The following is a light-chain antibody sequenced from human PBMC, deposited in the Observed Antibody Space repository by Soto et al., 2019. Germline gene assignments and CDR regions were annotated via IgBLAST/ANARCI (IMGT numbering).Light chain of an antibody. J-gene: IGKJ5*01. CDR3: QQHGSSQIN. Sequence: ILWPQSQGTLSLAPVDLSHPSCIASQTVIHNYLAWHQQKPGQTHRIIVYGAYNRATGIKDRFSGSGSGTDFTLTIRRMEPEDFAVYYCQQHGSSQINLGQGTRLEIK. CDR2: GAY. CDR1: QTVIHNY. V-gene: IGKV3-20*01.